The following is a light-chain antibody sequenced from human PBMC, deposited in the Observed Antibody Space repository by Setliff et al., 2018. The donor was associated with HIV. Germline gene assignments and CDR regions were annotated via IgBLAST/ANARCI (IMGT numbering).Light chain of an antibody. J-gene: IGLJ2*01. Sequence: QSALTQPRSVSGSPGQSVTISCTGTSSDVADYNYVSWYQHHPGKAPKLLIYDVNKRPSGVPDRFSGSKSGNTASLTISGLQAEHEADYYCCSYAGNYTKPFGGGTK. V-gene: IGLV2-11*01. CDR3: CSYAGNYTKP. CDR2: DVN. CDR1: SSDVADYNY.